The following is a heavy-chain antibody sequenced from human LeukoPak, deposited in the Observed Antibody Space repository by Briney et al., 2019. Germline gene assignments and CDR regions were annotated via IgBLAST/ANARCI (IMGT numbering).Heavy chain of an antibody. CDR1: GFTFSSYE. CDR2: ISTSSSYI. V-gene: IGHV3-21*05. J-gene: IGHJ4*02. Sequence: PGGSLRLSCAASGFTFSSYEMNWVRQAPGKGLEWVSYISTSSSYISYADSVKGRFTISRDNAKNSLYLQMNSLRAEDTAVYYCASAHYGSGSYVIDYWGQGALVTVSS. CDR3: ASAHYGSGSYVIDY. D-gene: IGHD3-10*01.